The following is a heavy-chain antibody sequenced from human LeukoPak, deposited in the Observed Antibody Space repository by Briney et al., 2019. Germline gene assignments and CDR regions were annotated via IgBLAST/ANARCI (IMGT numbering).Heavy chain of an antibody. Sequence: GGSLRLSCAASWFTVSTNYMDCVRQAPGKGLEWVSILYSGSDTYYADSVKGRFTISRDNSKNTLYLQMNSLRAEDTAVYYCAKVTRGYPAGWGQGTLVTVSS. J-gene: IGHJ4*02. CDR1: WFTVSTNY. D-gene: IGHD6-25*01. V-gene: IGHV3-53*01. CDR3: AKVTRGYPAG. CDR2: LYSGSDT.